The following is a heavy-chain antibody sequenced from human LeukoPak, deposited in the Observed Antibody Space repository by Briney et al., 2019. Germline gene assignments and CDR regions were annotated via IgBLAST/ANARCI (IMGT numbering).Heavy chain of an antibody. Sequence: GGSLRLSCVASGFIFSTYAMSWVRQAPGKGLEWVSGISGSGDSTFYADSVKGRFTISRDNSKNTLYLQMNSLRAEDTAVYYCAKDWSSDYLYYFDYWGQGTLVTVSS. V-gene: IGHV3-23*01. CDR1: GFIFSTYA. CDR2: ISGSGDST. D-gene: IGHD4-17*01. CDR3: AKDWSSDYLYYFDY. J-gene: IGHJ4*02.